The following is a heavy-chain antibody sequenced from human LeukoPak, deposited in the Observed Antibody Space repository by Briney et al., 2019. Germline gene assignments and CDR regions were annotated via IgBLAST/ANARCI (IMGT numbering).Heavy chain of an antibody. Sequence: GGSLRLSCDASGFTFGSHWMHWVRQAPGKGLVWVARVDRDGRSTSYAESVKGRFTVSRDNAKNTLYLQMNSLRAEDTAVYYCATAARRIDYWGQGILVTVSS. CDR3: ATAARRIDY. D-gene: IGHD6-25*01. J-gene: IGHJ4*02. V-gene: IGHV3-74*01. CDR2: VDRDGRST. CDR1: GFTFGSHW.